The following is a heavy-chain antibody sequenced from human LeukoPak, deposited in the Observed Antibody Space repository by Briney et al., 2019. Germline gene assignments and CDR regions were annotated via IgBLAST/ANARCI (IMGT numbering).Heavy chain of an antibody. V-gene: IGHV1-2*02. J-gene: IGHJ4*02. Sequence: ASVKVSCKASGYTFTSYDINWVRQAPGQGLEWMGWINPNSGGTNYAQKFQGRVTMTRDTSISTAYMELSRLRSDDTAVYYCARARGIVVPSPFDYWGQGTLVTVSS. D-gene: IGHD2-2*01. CDR2: INPNSGGT. CDR3: ARARGIVVPSPFDY. CDR1: GYTFTSYD.